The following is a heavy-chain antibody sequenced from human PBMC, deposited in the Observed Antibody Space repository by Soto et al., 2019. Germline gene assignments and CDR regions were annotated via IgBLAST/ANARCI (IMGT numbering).Heavy chain of an antibody. V-gene: IGHV3-7*01. Sequence: GGSLRLSCAASGFTFSSYWMSWVRQAPGKGLEWVANIKQDGSEKYYVDSVKGRFTISRDNAKNSLYLQMNSLRAEDTAVYYCATRLRFGELLPYFDYWGQGTLVTVSS. CDR3: ATRLRFGELLPYFDY. J-gene: IGHJ4*02. CDR2: IKQDGSEK. D-gene: IGHD3-10*01. CDR1: GFTFSSYW.